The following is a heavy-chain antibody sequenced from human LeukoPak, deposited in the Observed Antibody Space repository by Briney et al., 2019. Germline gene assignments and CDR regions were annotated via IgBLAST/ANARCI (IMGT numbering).Heavy chain of an antibody. CDR1: GLTFSSYS. Sequence: GGCLSLTSAASGLTFSSYSMNSVRQAPGKGLAWVSSISSSSSYIYYEDSVNGRFTISRDNAKNSLYLQMNSLSAEDTAVYYCARSAADTWYDYFDWWGGGTLVSVSS. J-gene: IGHJ4*02. V-gene: IGHV3-21*01. CDR2: ISSSSSYI. D-gene: IGHD2-15*01. CDR3: ARSAADTWYDYFDW.